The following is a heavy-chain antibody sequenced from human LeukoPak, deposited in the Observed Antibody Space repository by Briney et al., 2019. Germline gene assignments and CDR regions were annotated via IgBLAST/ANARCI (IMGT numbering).Heavy chain of an antibody. J-gene: IGHJ4*02. CDR3: ARIPPIFGDYSDY. Sequence: SETLSLTCTVSGGTFSSGDYYWGWLRQPPGTGLEWIGYIYYSGRTYYNPSLKRRVTISVDTSNNQFSLKLSSVTAADTAVYYCARIPPIFGDYSDYWGQGTLVTVSS. V-gene: IGHV4-30-4*01. CDR1: GGTFSSGDYY. D-gene: IGHD4-17*01. CDR2: IYYSGRT.